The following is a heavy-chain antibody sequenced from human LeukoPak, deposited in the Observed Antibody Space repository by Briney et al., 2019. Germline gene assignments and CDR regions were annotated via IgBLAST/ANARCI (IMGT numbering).Heavy chain of an antibody. Sequence: ASVKVSCKASGYTFTSYYMHWVRQAPGQGLEWMGIINPSDGSTSCAQKFQGRVTMTRDTSTSTVYMELSSLRSEDTAVYYCAREIAIGFDYWGQGTLVTVSS. V-gene: IGHV1-46*01. CDR2: INPSDGST. D-gene: IGHD6-13*01. CDR3: AREIAIGFDY. CDR1: GYTFTSYY. J-gene: IGHJ4*02.